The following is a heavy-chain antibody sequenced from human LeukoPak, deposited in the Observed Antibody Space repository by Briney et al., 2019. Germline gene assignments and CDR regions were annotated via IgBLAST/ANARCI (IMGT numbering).Heavy chain of an antibody. J-gene: IGHJ6*03. V-gene: IGHV3-33*08. Sequence: GGSLRLSCAASGFTFSSYGMHWVRQAPGKGLEWVAVIWYGGSNKYYADSVKGRFTISRDNSKNTLYLQMNSLRAEDTAVYYCARALGSWHYMDVWGKGTTVTVSS. CDR2: IWYGGSNK. CDR3: ARALGSWHYMDV. D-gene: IGHD6-13*01. CDR1: GFTFSSYG.